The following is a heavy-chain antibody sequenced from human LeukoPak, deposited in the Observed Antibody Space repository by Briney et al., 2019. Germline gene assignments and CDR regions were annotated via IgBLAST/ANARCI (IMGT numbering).Heavy chain of an antibody. D-gene: IGHD2-15*01. CDR2: MRYDGSNR. Sequence: PGGSLRLSCAASGITLSSYGMHWVRQAPGKGLEWVAFMRYDGSNRYYTDSVKARFTIYRDSSKNTLYLQMNSLRAEDTAVYYCARCSGGSWTPWNYYYMDVWGKGTTVTVSS. J-gene: IGHJ6*03. CDR1: GITLSSYG. CDR3: ARCSGGSWTPWNYYYMDV. V-gene: IGHV3-30*02.